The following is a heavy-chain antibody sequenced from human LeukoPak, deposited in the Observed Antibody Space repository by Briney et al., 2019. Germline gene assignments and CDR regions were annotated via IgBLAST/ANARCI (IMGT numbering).Heavy chain of an antibody. V-gene: IGHV3-30-3*01. CDR2: ISYDGSNK. CDR3: ARQITIFGVVIILDY. Sequence: GGSLRLSCAASGFTFSSYAMHWVRQAPGKGLEWVAVISYDGSNKYYADSVKGRFTISRDNSKNTLYLQMNSLRAEDMAVYYCARQITIFGVVIILDYWGQGTLVTVSS. J-gene: IGHJ4*02. CDR1: GFTFSSYA. D-gene: IGHD3-3*01.